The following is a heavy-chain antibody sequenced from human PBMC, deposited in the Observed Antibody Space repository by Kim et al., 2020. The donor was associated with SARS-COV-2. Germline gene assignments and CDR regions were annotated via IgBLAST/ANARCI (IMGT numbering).Heavy chain of an antibody. Sequence: SETLSLTCTVSGGSISSYYWSWIRQPPGKGLEWIGYIYYSGSTNYNPSLKSRVTISVDTSKNQFSLKLSSVTAADTAVYYCAREVMIGADFWSGYYMLSYGMDVWGQGTTVTVSS. J-gene: IGHJ6*02. D-gene: IGHD3-3*01. CDR1: GGSISSYY. V-gene: IGHV4-59*01. CDR3: AREVMIGADFWSGYYMLSYGMDV. CDR2: IYYSGST.